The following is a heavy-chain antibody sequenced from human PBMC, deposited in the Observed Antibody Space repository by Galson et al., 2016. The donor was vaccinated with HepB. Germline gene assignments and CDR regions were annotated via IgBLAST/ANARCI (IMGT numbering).Heavy chain of an antibody. CDR1: GFTFSSYG. CDR3: ARASSHLI. V-gene: IGHV3-21*01. J-gene: IGHJ3*02. Sequence: SLRLSCAASGFTFSSYGMNWVRQAPGQELQWVSFISSSSDYIYYSDSVKGRFTISRDNAKNSLYLQINGLRAEDTAVYFCARASSHLIWGQGTMVTVSS. CDR2: ISSSSDYI.